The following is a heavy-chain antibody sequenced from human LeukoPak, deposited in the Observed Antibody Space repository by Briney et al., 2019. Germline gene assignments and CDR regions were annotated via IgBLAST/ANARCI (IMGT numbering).Heavy chain of an antibody. V-gene: IGHV3-30*04. CDR2: ISYDGSNK. J-gene: IGHJ4*02. D-gene: IGHD3-9*01. Sequence: PGRSLRLSCAASGFTFSSYAMHWVRQAPGKGLEWVAVISYDGSNKYYADSVKGRFTISRDNSKNTLYLQMNSLRAEDTAVYYCAKEQGFTMTDIDYWGQGTLVTVSS. CDR3: AKEQGFTMTDIDY. CDR1: GFTFSSYA.